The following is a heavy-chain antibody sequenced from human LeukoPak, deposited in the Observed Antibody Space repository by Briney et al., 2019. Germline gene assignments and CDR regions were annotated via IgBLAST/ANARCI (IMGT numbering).Heavy chain of an antibody. D-gene: IGHD4-17*01. J-gene: IGHJ4*02. V-gene: IGHV3-30*18. CDR3: VKGGASVTRYVDY. Sequence: GGSLRLSCAASGFTFSSYGMHWVRQAPGKGPEWVGIMSNSGENTFYGEAVKGRFTISRDNSQNTLYLQMNSLRPEDTAVYYCVKGGASVTRYVDYWGQGTLVTVSS. CDR1: GFTFSSYG. CDR2: MSNSGENT.